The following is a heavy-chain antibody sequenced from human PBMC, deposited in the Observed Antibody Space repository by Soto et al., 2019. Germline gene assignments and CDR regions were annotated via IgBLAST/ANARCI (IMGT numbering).Heavy chain of an antibody. D-gene: IGHD1-26*01. CDR3: AKDQAATWWEGMGD. CDR2: ISYDGSNQ. J-gene: IGHJ4*02. CDR1: GFTFSSYG. V-gene: IGHV3-30*18. Sequence: QVQLVQSGGGVVRPGRSLRLSCAVSGFTFSSYGMHWVRQAPGKGLEWVAVISYDGSNQYYADSVKGRFTISRDNSENTLYLQMNSLRTEDTAMYYCAKDQAATWWEGMGDWGQGTLVTVSS.